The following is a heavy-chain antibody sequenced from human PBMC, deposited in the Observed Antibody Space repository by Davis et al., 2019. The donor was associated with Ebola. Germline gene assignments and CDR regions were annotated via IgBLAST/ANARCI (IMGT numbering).Heavy chain of an antibody. CDR2: IYPGDSDT. CDR1: GYSFTSYW. J-gene: IGHJ4*02. V-gene: IGHV5-51*01. Sequence: KVSCKGSGYSFTSYWIGWVRQMPGKGLEWMGIIYPGDSDTRYSPSFQGQVTISADKSINTAYVQWSSLKASDTAIYFCARGPALARTFDHWGQGTLVSVSS. D-gene: IGHD6-19*01. CDR3: ARGPALARTFDH.